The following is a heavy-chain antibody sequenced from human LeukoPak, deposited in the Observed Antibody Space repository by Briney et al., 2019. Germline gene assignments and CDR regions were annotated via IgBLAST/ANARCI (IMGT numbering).Heavy chain of an antibody. Sequence: TLSLLCTVWGRSIRSGDYFWSWIRQPPAKGLEPFGYIYYSGQTYYNPSLKRRVTRSVDTSQKQFSLNLSFGSAADTAVYYGARATITMMVGIPADAFDIWGQGTMVTVSS. D-gene: IGHD3-22*01. CDR2: IYYSGQT. J-gene: IGHJ3*02. CDR3: ARATITMMVGIPADAFDI. V-gene: IGHV4-30-4*08. CDR1: GRSIRSGDYF.